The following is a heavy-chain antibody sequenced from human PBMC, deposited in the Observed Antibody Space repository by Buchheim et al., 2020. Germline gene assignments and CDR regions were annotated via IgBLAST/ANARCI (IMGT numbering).Heavy chain of an antibody. Sequence: QVHLVQSGAEVKKPGASVKVSCKGSGYTFTTYAIHWLRQAPGQRLEWMGWINAGNGDTKYSQKFQGRVTVARDTSASTAYMELSSLTSEDSATYYCARGLTTGWSQPDFWGQGTL. CDR1: GYTFTTYA. V-gene: IGHV1-3*01. J-gene: IGHJ4*02. CDR2: INAGNGDT. CDR3: ARGLTTGWSQPDF. D-gene: IGHD6-19*01.